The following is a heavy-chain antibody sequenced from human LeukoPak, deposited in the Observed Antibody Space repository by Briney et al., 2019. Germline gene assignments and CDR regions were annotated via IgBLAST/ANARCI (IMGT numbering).Heavy chain of an antibody. CDR2: ISYDGSNN. D-gene: IGHD6-19*01. CDR1: GFIFSDYA. J-gene: IGHJ6*02. Sequence: GSPLRLSCGASGFIFSDYAMHWVRKAPGKGGEGVGVISYDGSNNYHTDTVKGRFTISRDISTDTLYQQMNNLRTADTAVYFCAKDRGVKGWFFDYYYYGMDVWGQGATVIVSS. V-gene: IGHV3-30-3*01. CDR3: AKDRGVKGWFFDYYYYGMDV.